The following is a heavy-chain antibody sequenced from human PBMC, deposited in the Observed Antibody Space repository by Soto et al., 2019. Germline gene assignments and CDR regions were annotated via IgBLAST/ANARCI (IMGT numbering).Heavy chain of an antibody. CDR1: EFSFDDYA. CDR2: ITYTGVST. V-gene: IGHV3-23*01. Sequence: PGGFLRLSCAASEFSFDDYAMSWVRQAPGKGLEWVSSITYTGVSTYYVDSVKGRFTISRDNSKDTLYLQMNSLRAEDTAIYYCAKASVWYPYFDSWGQGTLVTVSS. CDR3: AKASVWYPYFDS. D-gene: IGHD6-13*01. J-gene: IGHJ4*02.